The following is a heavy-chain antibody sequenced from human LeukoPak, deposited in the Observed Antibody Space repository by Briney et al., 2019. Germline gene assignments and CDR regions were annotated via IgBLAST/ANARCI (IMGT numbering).Heavy chain of an antibody. CDR3: ARGYPFRYSADY. D-gene: IGHD6-13*01. CDR2: IYYSGST. J-gene: IGHJ4*02. V-gene: IGHV4-59*08. CDR1: GGSISSYY. Sequence: SETLSLTCTVSGGSISSYYWSWIRQPPGKGLEWIGYIYYSGSTNYNPSLKGRVTISVDTSKNQFSLKLSSVTAADTAVYYCARGYPFRYSADYWGQGTLVTVSS.